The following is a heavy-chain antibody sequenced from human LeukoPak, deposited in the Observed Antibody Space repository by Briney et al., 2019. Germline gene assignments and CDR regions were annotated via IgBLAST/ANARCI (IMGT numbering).Heavy chain of an antibody. D-gene: IGHD2-8*01. Sequence: PGGSLRLSCAASGFTFSNFWMNSVRQAPGKGLEWVANIKQDGSETNYVDSVKGRFTISRDNAKNSLHLQMNSRRVDDTPVYYCPNNGGPHGMAVRRQGATVTVSS. J-gene: IGHJ6*02. CDR1: GFTFSNFW. V-gene: IGHV3-7*02. CDR3: PNNGGPHGMAV. CDR2: IKQDGSET.